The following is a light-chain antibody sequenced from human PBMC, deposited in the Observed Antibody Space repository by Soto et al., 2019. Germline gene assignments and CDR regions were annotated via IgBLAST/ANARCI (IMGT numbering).Light chain of an antibody. CDR2: GAS. V-gene: IGKV3-20*01. Sequence: EIVMTQSPAVLSVSPGERATLCCRASQSLGTNLAWYQHKPGQAPRLLIYGASGRATGIPDRFSGSGSGTDFTLTISSLEPEDFAVYYCQKYGTSSWTCGQGTKVDIK. CDR1: QSLGTN. J-gene: IGKJ1*01. CDR3: QKYGTSSWT.